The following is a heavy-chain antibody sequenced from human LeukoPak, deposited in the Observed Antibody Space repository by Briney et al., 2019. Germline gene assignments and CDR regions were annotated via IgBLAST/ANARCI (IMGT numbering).Heavy chain of an antibody. Sequence: GGSLRLSCAASGFTFSSYAMSWVCQAPGKGLEWVSATSGSGGSTYYADSVKGRFTISRDNSKNTLYLQMNSLRAEDTAVYYCAKDPVYCSSTSCYFGGLNYFDYWGQGTLVTVSS. CDR2: TSGSGGST. D-gene: IGHD2-2*01. CDR1: GFTFSSYA. V-gene: IGHV3-23*01. CDR3: AKDPVYCSSTSCYFGGLNYFDY. J-gene: IGHJ4*02.